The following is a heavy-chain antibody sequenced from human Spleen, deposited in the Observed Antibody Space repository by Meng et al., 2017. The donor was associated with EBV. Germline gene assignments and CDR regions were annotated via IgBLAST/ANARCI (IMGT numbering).Heavy chain of an antibody. CDR1: GFRFSRYW. Sequence: VQLVESGGTLVQPGGSLRLSCAVSGFRFSRYWMHWVRQVPGKGLEWVSRTNEDGRITNYADSVKGRFTISRDNTKNTLYLQMTSLRAEDTALYFCSRDLVGSDDDWGQGTLVTVSS. CDR3: SRDLVGSDDD. V-gene: IGHV3-74*01. D-gene: IGHD6-25*01. CDR2: TNEDGRIT. J-gene: IGHJ4*02.